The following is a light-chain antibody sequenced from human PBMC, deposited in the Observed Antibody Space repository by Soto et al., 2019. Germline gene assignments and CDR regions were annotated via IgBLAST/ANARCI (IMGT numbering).Light chain of an antibody. J-gene: IGKJ4*01. V-gene: IGKV3-20*01. CDR2: GAS. CDR3: QHYNGSLRLT. Sequence: EIVLTQSPGTLSLSPGERATLSCRASQSVSASYLAWYQQKPGQAPRLLIYGASSSATRIPDRFSGSGSGTDITLTISRLEQCYFAVYYCQHYNGSLRLTLGGGTKVEIK. CDR1: QSVSASY.